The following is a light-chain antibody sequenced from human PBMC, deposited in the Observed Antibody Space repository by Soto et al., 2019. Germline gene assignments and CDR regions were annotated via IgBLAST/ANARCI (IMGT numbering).Light chain of an antibody. CDR1: QSISSY. J-gene: IGKJ3*01. Sequence: DIQMTQSPSSLSASVGDRVTITCGASQSISSYLNWYKQKPGKAPKLLIYAASSLQSGVPSRFSGSGSGTDFTLTISSLQPEDFATYYCQQSYSTPFTFGPGTKVDIK. CDR2: AAS. CDR3: QQSYSTPFT. V-gene: IGKV1-39*01.